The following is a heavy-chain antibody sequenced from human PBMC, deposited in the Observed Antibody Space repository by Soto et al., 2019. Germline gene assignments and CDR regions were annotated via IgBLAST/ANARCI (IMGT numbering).Heavy chain of an antibody. Sequence: SETLSLTYAVYGGSFSGYYWSWIRQPPGKGLEWIGEINHSGSTNYNPSLKSRVTISVDTSKNQFSLKLSSVTAADTAVYYCARHAGYSSSWYPYYFDYWGQGTLVTVSS. CDR3: ARHAGYSSSWYPYYFDY. J-gene: IGHJ4*02. CDR1: GGSFSGYY. V-gene: IGHV4-34*01. D-gene: IGHD6-13*01. CDR2: INHSGST.